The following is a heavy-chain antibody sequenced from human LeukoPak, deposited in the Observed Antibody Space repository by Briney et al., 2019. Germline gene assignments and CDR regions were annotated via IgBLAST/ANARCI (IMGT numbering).Heavy chain of an antibody. CDR2: IYIDGTT. CDR1: GFIVSHNY. D-gene: IGHD6-13*01. Sequence: GGSLRLSCAASGFIVSHNYVNWVRQAPGKGLEWISVIYIDGTTYYADSVKGRFTISRDNSKNTLYLQMNSLRAEDTAVYYCAREGSSSSWYDYWGQGTLVTVSS. J-gene: IGHJ4*02. CDR3: AREGSSSSWYDY. V-gene: IGHV3-53*05.